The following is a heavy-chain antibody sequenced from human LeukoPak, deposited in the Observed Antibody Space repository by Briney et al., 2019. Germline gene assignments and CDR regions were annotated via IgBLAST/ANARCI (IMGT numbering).Heavy chain of an antibody. J-gene: IGHJ4*02. CDR1: GFTFSSFA. CDR2: ISGSGDST. D-gene: IGHD2-8*02. V-gene: IGHV3-23*01. CDR3: AKAMSWYYFDY. Sequence: WGSLRLSCAASGFTFSSFAMSWVRQAPGKGLEWISAISGSGDSTYYADSVKGRFTISRDNSKNTLYLQMNSLRAEDTALYYCAKAMSWYYFDYWGQGTLVTVSS.